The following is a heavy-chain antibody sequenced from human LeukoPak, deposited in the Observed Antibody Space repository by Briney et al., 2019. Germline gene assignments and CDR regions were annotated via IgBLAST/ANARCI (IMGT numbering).Heavy chain of an antibody. Sequence: SETLSLTCTVSGGSISSGGYYWSWIRQHPGKGLEWIGYIYYSESTYYNPSLKSRVTISVDTSKNQFSLKLSSVTAADTAVYYCARRIGSSYLKVYYYYGMDVRGQGTTVTVSS. D-gene: IGHD6-13*01. CDR3: ARRIGSSYLKVYYYYGMDV. J-gene: IGHJ6*02. CDR2: IYYSEST. CDR1: GGSISSGGYY. V-gene: IGHV4-31*03.